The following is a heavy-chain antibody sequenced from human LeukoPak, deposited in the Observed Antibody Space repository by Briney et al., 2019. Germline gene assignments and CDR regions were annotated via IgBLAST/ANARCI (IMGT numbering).Heavy chain of an antibody. D-gene: IGHD3-9*01. CDR1: GFTFSSYS. CDR3: ARDRALDDILTGYLTDYGFDY. V-gene: IGHV3-21*01. Sequence: GGSLRLSCAASGFTFSSYSMNWVRQAPGKGLEWVSSISSSSSYIYYADSVKGRFTISRDNAKNSLYLQMNSLRAEDTAVYYCARDRALDDILTGYLTDYGFDYWGQGTLVTVSS. J-gene: IGHJ4*02. CDR2: ISSSSSYI.